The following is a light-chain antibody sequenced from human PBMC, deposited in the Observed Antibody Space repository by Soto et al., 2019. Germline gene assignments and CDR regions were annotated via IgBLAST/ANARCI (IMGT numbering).Light chain of an antibody. CDR3: QQYGSSPRT. J-gene: IGKJ1*01. V-gene: IGKV3-20*01. CDR1: QSVSSNN. CDR2: GAS. Sequence: EIVLTQSPGTLSLSPGERATLSCRASQSVSSNNLAWYQQRPGQAPRLLIYGASTRATGTPDRFSGSGSGATFTLTITRLEPEDFAVDYCQQYGSSPRTFGQGTKVEIK.